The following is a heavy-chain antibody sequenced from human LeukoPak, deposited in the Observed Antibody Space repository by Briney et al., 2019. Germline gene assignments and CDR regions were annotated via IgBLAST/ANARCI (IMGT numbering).Heavy chain of an antibody. CDR3: ARVLLWYSSSSVGVEAFDI. CDR1: GGSFSGYY. V-gene: IGHV4-34*01. CDR2: INHSGST. Sequence: ASETLSLTCAVYGGSFSGYYWSWIRQPPGKGLEWIGEINHSGSTNYNPSLKSRVTISVDTSKNQFSLKLSSVTAADTAVYYCARVLLWYSSSSVGVEAFDIWGQGTMVTVSS. J-gene: IGHJ3*02. D-gene: IGHD6-6*01.